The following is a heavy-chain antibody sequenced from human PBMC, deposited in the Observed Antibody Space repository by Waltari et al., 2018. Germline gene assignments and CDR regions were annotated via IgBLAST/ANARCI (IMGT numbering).Heavy chain of an antibody. CDR1: GGSISSYY. Sequence: QVQLQESGPGLVKPSETLSLTCTVSGGSISSYYWSWIRQPPGKGLEWIGYIYYSGSTNNNPSLKSRVTISVDTSKNQFSLKLSSVTAADTAVYYCAREWDCSGGSCYSHNWFDPWGQGTLVTVSS. V-gene: IGHV4-59*01. CDR2: IYYSGST. J-gene: IGHJ5*02. D-gene: IGHD2-15*01. CDR3: AREWDCSGGSCYSHNWFDP.